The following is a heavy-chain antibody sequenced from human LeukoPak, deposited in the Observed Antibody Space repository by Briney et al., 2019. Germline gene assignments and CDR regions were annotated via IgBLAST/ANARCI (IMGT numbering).Heavy chain of an antibody. V-gene: IGHV4-4*02. CDR3: ARRALGYCSGGSCYSFAFDI. CDR2: IYHSGST. CDR1: GGSISSSNW. J-gene: IGHJ3*02. Sequence: SETLSLTCAVSGGSISSSNWWSWVRQPPGQGLEWIGEIYHSGSTNHNPSLKSRVTISVDTSKNQFSLKLSSVTAADTAVYYCARRALGYCSGGSCYSFAFDIWGQGTMVTVSS. D-gene: IGHD2-15*01.